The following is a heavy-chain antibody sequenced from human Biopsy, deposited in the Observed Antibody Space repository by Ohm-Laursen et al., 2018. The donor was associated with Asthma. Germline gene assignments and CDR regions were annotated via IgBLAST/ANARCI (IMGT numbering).Heavy chain of an antibody. CDR2: IYYSGTT. Sequence: SDTLSLTCSLSSGSGGYMRSGNYYWGWTRQPPGKGLEWIGRIYYSGTTYYNPSLESRVTVSADTSKNRFSLKLTSVTAADTAVYYCVRGSSSWHHGPFHYYYGLDVWGQGTTTTVSS. J-gene: IGHJ6*02. D-gene: IGHD6-13*01. CDR3: VRGSSSWHHGPFHYYYGLDV. CDR1: SGSGGYMRSGNYY. V-gene: IGHV4-39*01.